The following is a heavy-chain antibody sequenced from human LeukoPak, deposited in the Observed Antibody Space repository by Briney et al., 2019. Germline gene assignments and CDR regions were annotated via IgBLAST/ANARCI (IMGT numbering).Heavy chain of an antibody. Sequence: GGSLRLSCAASGFTFDDYAMHWVRQAPGKGLEWVSGISWNSGSIGYADSVKGRFTISRDNSKNTLYLQMNSLRAEDTAVYYCAKAAYDSSGYYSYWGQGTLVTVSS. D-gene: IGHD3-22*01. CDR2: ISWNSGSI. V-gene: IGHV3-9*01. CDR1: GFTFDDYA. CDR3: AKAAYDSSGYYSY. J-gene: IGHJ4*02.